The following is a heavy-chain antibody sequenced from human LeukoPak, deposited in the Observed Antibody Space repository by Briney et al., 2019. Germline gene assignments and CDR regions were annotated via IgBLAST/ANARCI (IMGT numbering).Heavy chain of an antibody. J-gene: IGHJ4*02. CDR2: IYYSGST. D-gene: IGHD3-22*01. CDR1: GGSISSYY. CDR3: ARGAYARYDSSGYYYVQLDY. V-gene: IGHV4-59*12. Sequence: PSETLSLTCTVSGGSISSYYWSWIRQPPGKGLEWIGYIYYSGSTNYNPSLKSRVTISVDTSKNQFSLKLSSVTAADTAVYYCARGAYARYDSSGYYYVQLDYWGQGTLVTVSS.